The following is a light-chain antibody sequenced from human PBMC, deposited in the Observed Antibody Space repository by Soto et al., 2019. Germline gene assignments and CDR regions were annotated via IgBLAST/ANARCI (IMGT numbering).Light chain of an antibody. J-gene: IGKJ2*01. CDR1: QSITNC. CDR2: DAP. V-gene: IGKV1-5*03. CDR3: QQDNPYSPYA. Sequence: DIQMTQSPSTLSASVGDRVTITCRASQSITNCLAWYQQKPGKAPKLLIFDAPRLRSGVPSRFSGSGSGTEVTLAISSRHPEVFATYYRQQDNPYSPYAFGQGTKLDIK.